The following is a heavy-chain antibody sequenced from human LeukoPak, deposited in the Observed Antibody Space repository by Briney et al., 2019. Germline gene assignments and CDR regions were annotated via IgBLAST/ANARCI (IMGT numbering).Heavy chain of an antibody. Sequence: ASVKVSCKASGYTFTGYYMHWVRQAPGQGLEWMGWINPNSGGTNYAQKFQGRVTMTRDTSISTAYMELSRLRSDDTAVYYCARGRTRYCSSTSCPRDAFDIWGQGTMVTVSS. CDR1: GYTFTGYY. J-gene: IGHJ3*02. V-gene: IGHV1-2*02. CDR2: INPNSGGT. CDR3: ARGRTRYCSSTSCPRDAFDI. D-gene: IGHD2-2*01.